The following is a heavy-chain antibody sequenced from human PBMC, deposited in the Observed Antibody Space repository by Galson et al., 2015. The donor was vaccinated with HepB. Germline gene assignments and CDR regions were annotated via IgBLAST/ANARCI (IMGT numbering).Heavy chain of an antibody. J-gene: IGHJ4*02. D-gene: IGHD5-18*01. CDR1: GFTFSVAW. CDR3: TTVYTYGYDSPAYFDY. Sequence: SLRLSCAASGFTFSVAWMSWVRQAPGKGLEWVGRIKSKTYGGTTDYAAPVKGRFTISRDDSKNTLDLQMNSLEPEDTAVYYCTTVYTYGYDSPAYFDYWGQGTLVTVPS. V-gene: IGHV3-15*01. CDR2: IKSKTYGGTT.